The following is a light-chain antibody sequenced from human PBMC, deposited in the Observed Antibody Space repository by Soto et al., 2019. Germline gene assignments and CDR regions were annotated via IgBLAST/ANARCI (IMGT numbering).Light chain of an antibody. CDR1: QGIGND. CDR2: AAS. J-gene: IGKJ1*01. CDR3: QQYGSSPLWT. Sequence: AIQMTQSPSSLSASVGDRVTITCRASQGIGNDLGWYQQKPGKAPKLLIYAASNLQSGVPSRFSGSGSGTDFTLTISGLQPEDFAVYYCQQYGSSPLWTFGQGTKVDIK. V-gene: IGKV1-6*01.